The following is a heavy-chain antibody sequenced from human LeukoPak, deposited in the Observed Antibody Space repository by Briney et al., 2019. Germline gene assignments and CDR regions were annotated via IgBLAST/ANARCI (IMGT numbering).Heavy chain of an antibody. D-gene: IGHD4-23*01. CDR1: GATFTSYA. J-gene: IGHJ4*02. CDR3: AREGGNPRYFDY. Sequence: SVKLSCTASGATFTSYAISWVRQAPGQRLGWRGGIIPIFGTANYAQMFQGRVTITTDESTSTAYMELSSLRSEDTAVYYCAREGGNPRYFDYWGQGTLVTVSS. V-gene: IGHV1-69*05. CDR2: IIPIFGTA.